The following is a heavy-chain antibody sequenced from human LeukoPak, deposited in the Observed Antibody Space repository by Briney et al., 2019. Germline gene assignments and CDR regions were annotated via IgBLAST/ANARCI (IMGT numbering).Heavy chain of an antibody. CDR3: AKYFAATGESHLDH. V-gene: IGHV4-39*07. CDR1: GGSISSSSYY. CDR2: IYYSGST. J-gene: IGHJ4*02. D-gene: IGHD6-13*01. Sequence: SETLSLTCTVSGGSISSSSYYWGWIRQPPGKGLEWIGSIYYSGSTYYNPSLKSRVTISVDTSKNQFSLKLSSVTAADTAVYYCAKYFAATGESHLDHWGQGSLVTVSS.